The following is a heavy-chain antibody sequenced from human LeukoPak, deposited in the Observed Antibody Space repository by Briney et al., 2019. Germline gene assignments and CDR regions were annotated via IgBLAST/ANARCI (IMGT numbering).Heavy chain of an antibody. J-gene: IGHJ4*02. CDR3: AKDAQRGFDYSNSLEY. CDR2: IWSDGSNK. D-gene: IGHD4-11*01. V-gene: IGHV3-33*06. CDR1: GFTFNHFG. Sequence: GRSLRLSCAASGFTFNHFGMHWVRQAPGKGLEWVAVIWSDGSNKFYADSVRGRFTISRDDSRKTVYLQMDRMTAEDTAIYYCAKDAQRGFDYSNSLEYWGQGALVTVS.